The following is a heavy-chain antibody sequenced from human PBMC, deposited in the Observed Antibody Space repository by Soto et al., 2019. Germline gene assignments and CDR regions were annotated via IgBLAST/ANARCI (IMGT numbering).Heavy chain of an antibody. Sequence: PGGSLRLSCVASGFDFSSYWMSWVRQAPGKGLEWVANINQDGSEKYYVDSVKGRFTISRDNAKKSLYLQMNSLRAEDTAVYYCASAMYSSGSRSYNWFDPWGQGTLVTVSS. CDR1: GFDFSSYW. D-gene: IGHD6-19*01. V-gene: IGHV3-7*01. J-gene: IGHJ5*02. CDR2: INQDGSEK. CDR3: ASAMYSSGSRSYNWFDP.